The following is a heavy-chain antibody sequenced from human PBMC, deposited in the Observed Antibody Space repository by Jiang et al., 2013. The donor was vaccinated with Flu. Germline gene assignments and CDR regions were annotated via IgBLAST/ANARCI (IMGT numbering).Heavy chain of an antibody. CDR1: GGSISRDY. V-gene: IGHV4-39*01. CDR2: IYYDGNT. D-gene: IGHD6-13*01. Sequence: VSGGSISRDYWVWIRQPPGKGLEWVGTIYYDGNTYYNPSLKSRVTVSLDTSKNQFSLNLTSMTTADTAVYYCARGPGGSPAGRYFDYWGQGTLVTVSS. J-gene: IGHJ4*02. CDR3: ARGPGGSPAGRYFDY.